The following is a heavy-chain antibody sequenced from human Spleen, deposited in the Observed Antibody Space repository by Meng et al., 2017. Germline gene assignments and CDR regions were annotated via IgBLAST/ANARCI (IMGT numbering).Heavy chain of an antibody. CDR2: ISSSSSFK. CDR1: GFTFSSYS. CDR3: ARAAGDY. Sequence: GESLKISCAASGFTFSSYSMNWVRQAPGKGLQWVSSISSSSSFKYYADSVKGRFTISRDNAKNSLYLQMNSLRAEDTAVYYCARAAGDYWGQGTLVTVSS. J-gene: IGHJ4*02. V-gene: IGHV3-21*01.